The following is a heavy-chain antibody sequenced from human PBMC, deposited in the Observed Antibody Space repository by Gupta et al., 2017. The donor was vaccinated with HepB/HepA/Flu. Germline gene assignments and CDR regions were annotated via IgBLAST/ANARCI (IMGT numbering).Heavy chain of an antibody. CDR2: ISSSGGYS. D-gene: IGHD1-26*01. CDR1: GLTFSTYS. Sequence: EVQLVESGGGLVKPGGSLRLSCAASGLTFSTYSMTWVRQAPGKGLEWVSSISSSGGYSNYADSVKGRFTISRDNAKDSLYLQMNSLRAEDTAVYYCARGGGSGSYSWWFDPWGQGTLVTVSS. V-gene: IGHV3-21*02. CDR3: ARGGGSGSYSWWFDP. J-gene: IGHJ5*02.